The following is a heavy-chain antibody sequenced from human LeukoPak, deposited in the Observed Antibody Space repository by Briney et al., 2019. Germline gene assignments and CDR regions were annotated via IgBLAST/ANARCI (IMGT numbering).Heavy chain of an antibody. CDR1: GFTFSDYY. Sequence: GGSLRLSCAASGFTFSDYYMSWIRQAPGKGLEWVSYISSSGSTIYYADSVKGRFTISRDNAKNSLYLQMSSLRAEDTAVYYCARDSRGYCSGGSCYHLEDYWGQGTLVTVSS. CDR2: ISSSGSTI. J-gene: IGHJ4*02. D-gene: IGHD2-15*01. CDR3: ARDSRGYCSGGSCYHLEDY. V-gene: IGHV3-11*04.